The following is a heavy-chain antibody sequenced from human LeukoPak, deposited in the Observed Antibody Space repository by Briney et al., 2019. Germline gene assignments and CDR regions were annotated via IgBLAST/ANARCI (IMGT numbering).Heavy chain of an antibody. V-gene: IGHV4-34*01. CDR2: IHPSGST. CDR1: GGSFSGYY. CDR3: ARGTDEYKLGNI. Sequence: SETLSLTCAVFGGSFSGYYCTWIRQPPGKGLEWIGEIHPSGSTNYNPSLKSRVTISVDTSNNQFSLKLSSVTAADTAVYFCARGTDEYKLGNIWGQGTLVTVSS. D-gene: IGHD5-24*01. J-gene: IGHJ4*02.